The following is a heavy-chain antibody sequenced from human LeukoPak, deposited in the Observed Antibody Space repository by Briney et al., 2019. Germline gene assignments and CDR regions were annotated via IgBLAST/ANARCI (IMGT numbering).Heavy chain of an antibody. CDR1: GFTFSNYW. D-gene: IGHD3-16*01. Sequence: GGSLRLSCAASGFTFSNYWMSWVRQAPGKGLEWVANIKQDGSEKYYVDSVKGRFTISRDNAENSLYLQMNSLRAEDTAVYYCARDLSLRLGVFGGQGTLVTVSS. CDR3: ARDLSLRLGVF. CDR2: IKQDGSEK. V-gene: IGHV3-7*01. J-gene: IGHJ4*02.